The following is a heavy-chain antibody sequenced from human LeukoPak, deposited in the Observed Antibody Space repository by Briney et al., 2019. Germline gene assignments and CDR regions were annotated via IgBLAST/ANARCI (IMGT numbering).Heavy chain of an antibody. CDR2: IYPGDSAT. Sequence: GESLKISCKGSGYSFTSYWIGWVRQLPGKGLEWMGIIYPGDSATRYSPSFQGQVTISADKSISTAYLQWSSLKASDTAMYYCARRRIASAGTAYYYGMDVWGQGTTVTVSS. D-gene: IGHD6-13*01. CDR3: ARRRIASAGTAYYYGMDV. CDR1: GYSFTSYW. J-gene: IGHJ6*02. V-gene: IGHV5-51*01.